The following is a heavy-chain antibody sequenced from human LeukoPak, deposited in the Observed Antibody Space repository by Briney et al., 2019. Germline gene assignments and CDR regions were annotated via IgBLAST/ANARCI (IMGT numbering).Heavy chain of an antibody. Sequence: GGSLRLSCASSGFTFSNYYMSWIRQAPGKGLEWVSHISGSSTYTNYADSVKGRFTISRDNANNSLYLQMNSLTAEDTAVFYCARVGSRGYYFDYWGQGTLVSVSS. CDR2: ISGSSTYT. D-gene: IGHD1-26*01. CDR1: GFTFSNYY. J-gene: IGHJ4*02. CDR3: ARVGSRGYYFDY. V-gene: IGHV3-11*06.